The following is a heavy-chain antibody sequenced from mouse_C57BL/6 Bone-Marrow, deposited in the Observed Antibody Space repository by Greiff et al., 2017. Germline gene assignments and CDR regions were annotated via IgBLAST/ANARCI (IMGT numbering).Heavy chain of an antibody. CDR2: IYPSDSET. V-gene: IGHV1-61*01. Sequence: QVQLQQPGAELVRPGSSVKLSCKASGYTFTSYWMDWVKQRPGQGLEWIGNIYPSDSETHYNQKFKDKATLTVDKSSSTAYMQLSSLTSEDSAVYYGARGGRGMDYWGQGTSVTVSS. CDR1: GYTFTSYW. CDR3: ARGGRGMDY. J-gene: IGHJ4*01.